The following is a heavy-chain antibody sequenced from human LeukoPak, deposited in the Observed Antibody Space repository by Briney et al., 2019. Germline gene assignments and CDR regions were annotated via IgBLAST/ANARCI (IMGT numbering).Heavy chain of an antibody. D-gene: IGHD3-10*01. J-gene: IGHJ5*02. V-gene: IGHV1-2*04. Sequence: VASVKVSCKASGYTFTGYYMHWVRQAPGQGLEWMGWINPNSGGTNYAQKFQGWVTMTRDTSISTAYMELSRLRSDDTAVYYCARERRPLGVRGVIRWFDPWGQGTLVTVS. CDR1: GYTFTGYY. CDR3: ARERRPLGVRGVIRWFDP. CDR2: INPNSGGT.